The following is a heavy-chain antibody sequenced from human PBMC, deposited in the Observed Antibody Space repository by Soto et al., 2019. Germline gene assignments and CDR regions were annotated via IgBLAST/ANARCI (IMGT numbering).Heavy chain of an antibody. Sequence: GGSLRLSCEASGFTFNSFGMHWVRQAPGKGLEWVAMIWHDGTNKYYVDSVKGRFTISRDNSKDTLYLQMNNLRAEDTAVYYCARDNRLAVAGKYYYAIDVWGQGTTVTVSS. CDR3: ARDNRLAVAGKYYYAIDV. V-gene: IGHV3-33*01. CDR1: GFTFNSFG. CDR2: IWHDGTNK. D-gene: IGHD6-19*01. J-gene: IGHJ6*02.